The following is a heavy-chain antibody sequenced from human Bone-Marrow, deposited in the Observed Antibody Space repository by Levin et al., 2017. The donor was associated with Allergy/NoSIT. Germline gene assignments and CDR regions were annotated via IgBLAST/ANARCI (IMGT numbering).Heavy chain of an antibody. J-gene: IGHJ6*03. D-gene: IGHD6-13*01. CDR2: IKSKTDGGTT. CDR1: GFTFSNAW. Sequence: GGSLRLSCAASGFTFSNAWMSWVRQAPGKGLEWVGRIKSKTDGGTTDYAAPVKGRFTISRDDSKNTLYLQMNSLKTEDTAVYYCTTGSGVAAAGTYYYDYMDVWGKGTTVTVSS. CDR3: TTGSGVAAAGTYYYDYMDV. V-gene: IGHV3-15*01.